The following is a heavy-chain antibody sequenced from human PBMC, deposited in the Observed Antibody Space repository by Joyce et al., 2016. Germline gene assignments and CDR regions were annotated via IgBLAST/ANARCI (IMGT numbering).Heavy chain of an antibody. CDR3: NTVHLGRRFIGRLGKADH. V-gene: IGHV3-15*07. J-gene: IGHJ4*02. Sequence: TFSDAWMNWVREAPGKGLEWVGRIKSQADGGTIDYSIHVEGRFTISRDDSKNTLYLQMNRLKSDDTAIYYCNTVHLGRRFIGRLGKADHWGQGILVTVSS. D-gene: IGHD7-27*01. CDR1: TFSDAW. CDR2: IKSQADGGTI.